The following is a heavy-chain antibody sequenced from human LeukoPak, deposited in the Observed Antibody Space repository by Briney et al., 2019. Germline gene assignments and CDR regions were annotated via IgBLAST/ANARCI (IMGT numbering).Heavy chain of an antibody. D-gene: IGHD1-1*01. J-gene: IGHJ4*02. Sequence: GGSLRLSCAASGFTFSSYWMSWVRQAPGKGLEWVANIKQDGSERYYVDSVKGRFTISRDNAKNSLYLQMNSLRAEDTAVYYCARKGPLHFWNYFDHWGPGTLVTVSP. V-gene: IGHV3-7*01. CDR3: ARKGPLHFWNYFDH. CDR1: GFTFSSYW. CDR2: IKQDGSER.